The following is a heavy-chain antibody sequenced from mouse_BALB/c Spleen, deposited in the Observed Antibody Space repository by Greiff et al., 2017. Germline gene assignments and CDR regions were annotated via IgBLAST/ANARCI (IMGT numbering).Heavy chain of an antibody. J-gene: IGHJ3*01. CDR3: ARIYYGNYEGFAY. Sequence: EVNLVESGGGLVQPGGSRKLSCAASGFTFSSFGMHWVRQAPEKGLEWVAYISSGSSTIYYADTVKGRFTISRDNPKNTLFLQMTSLRSEDTAMYYCARIYYGNYEGFAYWGQGTLVTVSA. CDR1: GFTFSSFG. V-gene: IGHV5-17*02. CDR2: ISSGSSTI. D-gene: IGHD2-1*01.